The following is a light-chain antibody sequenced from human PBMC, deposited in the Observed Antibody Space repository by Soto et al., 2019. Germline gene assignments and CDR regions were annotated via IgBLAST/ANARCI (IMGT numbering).Light chain of an antibody. Sequence: EIVMTQFPGTLSVSPRERATLSCRASQSVSINLAWYQQKPGQAPRLLIYDASTRATGIPARFSGSGSGTEFTLTISSLQSKDFAVYYCQQYNKWHPLTFGGGTKVHIK. CDR3: QQYNKWHPLT. CDR1: QSVSIN. V-gene: IGKV3D-15*01. CDR2: DAS. J-gene: IGKJ4*01.